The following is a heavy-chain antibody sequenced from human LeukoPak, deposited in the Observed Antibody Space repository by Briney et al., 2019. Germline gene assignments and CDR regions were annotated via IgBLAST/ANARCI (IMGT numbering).Heavy chain of an antibody. CDR3: ARPAGYSSSWYYFDY. V-gene: IGHV3-23*01. D-gene: IGHD6-13*01. CDR2: ISGSGGST. J-gene: IGHJ4*02. Sequence: GGSLRLSCAASGLTFSSYAMSWVRQAPGKGLEWVSAISGSGGSTYYADSVKGRFTISRDNSKNTLYLQMNSLRAEDTAVYYCARPAGYSSSWYYFDYWGQGTLVTVSS. CDR1: GLTFSSYA.